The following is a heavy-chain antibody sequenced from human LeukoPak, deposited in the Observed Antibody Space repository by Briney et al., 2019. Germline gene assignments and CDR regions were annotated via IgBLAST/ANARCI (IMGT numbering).Heavy chain of an antibody. CDR3: AREGFCSSSSCNDDWYFDL. J-gene: IGHJ2*01. CDR1: GFTFSRSD. V-gene: IGHV3-13*04. D-gene: IGHD2-2*01. Sequence: PGGSLRLSCAASGFTFSRSDMHWVREATGKGLEWVSAIGAADDTYYSGSVRGRFTISRENAKNSLYLQMNSLRAGDTAVYYCAREGFCSSSSCNDDWYFDLWGRGTQVTVSS. CDR2: IGAADDT.